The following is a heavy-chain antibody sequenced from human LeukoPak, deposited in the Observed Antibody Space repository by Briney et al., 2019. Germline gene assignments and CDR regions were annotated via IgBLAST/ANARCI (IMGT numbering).Heavy chain of an antibody. CDR2: MNPNSGNT. V-gene: IGHV1-8*01. CDR3: ARAYYDILTGYYLSAFDI. CDR1: GYTFTSYD. J-gene: IGHJ3*02. D-gene: IGHD3-9*01. Sequence: ASVKVSFKASGYTFTSYDINWVRQATGQGLEWMGWMNPNSGNTGYAQKFQGRVTMTRNTSISTAYMELSSLRSEDTAVYYCARAYYDILTGYYLSAFDIWGQGTMVTVSS.